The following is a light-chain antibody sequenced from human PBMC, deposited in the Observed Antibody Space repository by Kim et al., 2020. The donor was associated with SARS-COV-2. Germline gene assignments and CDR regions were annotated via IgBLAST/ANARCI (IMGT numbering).Light chain of an antibody. CDR1: SGNIANKH. CDR3: QSCDSGNQVV. Sequence: NFMLTQPHSVSESPGKTVTISCTGSSGNIANKHVQWYQQRPGSAPTTLIYESIYRPSGVPSRFSGSIDRASNSVSLTISGLQIEDEADYYCQSCDSGNQVVFGGGTQLTVL. CDR2: ESI. V-gene: IGLV6-57*02. J-gene: IGLJ2*01.